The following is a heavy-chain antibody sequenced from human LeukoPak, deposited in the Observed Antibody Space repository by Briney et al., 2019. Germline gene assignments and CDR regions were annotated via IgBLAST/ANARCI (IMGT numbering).Heavy chain of an antibody. CDR2: LHHSGST. Sequence: SETLSLTCAVSGYSITSTYWWGWIRQTPGRGLEWIGILHHSGSTSYSPSLKSRVTISVDTSKNQFSLRLSSVTAADTAVYYCARVGGDDSTGHYSVDYWGQGTLVTVSS. CDR1: GYSITSTYW. J-gene: IGHJ4*02. V-gene: IGHV4-38-2*01. CDR3: ARVGGDDSTGHYSVDY. D-gene: IGHD3-22*01.